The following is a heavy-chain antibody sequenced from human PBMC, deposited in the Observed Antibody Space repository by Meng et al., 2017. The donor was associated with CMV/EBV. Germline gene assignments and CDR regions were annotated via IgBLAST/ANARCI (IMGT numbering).Heavy chain of an antibody. D-gene: IGHD2-2*01. Sequence: GGSLRLSCAASGFTFSSYGMHWVRQAPGKGLDWVAFIRYDGSNKYYADSVKGRFTISRDNSKNTLYLQMNSLRAEDTAVYYCAKDYSPYCSSTSCYGYFDYWGQGTLVTVSS. CDR3: AKDYSPYCSSTSCYGYFDY. J-gene: IGHJ4*02. CDR1: GFTFSSYG. CDR2: IRYDGSNK. V-gene: IGHV3-30*02.